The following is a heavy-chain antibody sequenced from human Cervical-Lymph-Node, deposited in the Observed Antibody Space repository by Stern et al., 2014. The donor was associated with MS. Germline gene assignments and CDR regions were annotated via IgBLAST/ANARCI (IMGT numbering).Heavy chain of an antibody. J-gene: IGHJ6*02. Sequence: QVQLVESGAEVKKPGASVKVSCKASGYTFTSDYMHWVRRAPGQGLEWVGVVNPYGGRKHYAQKFQGRVTMTRDKSQSTIQLQLSSLRSEDAAVYYRARQNYYNGMDVWGQGTTVTVSS. CDR2: VNPYGGRK. CDR3: ARQNYYNGMDV. V-gene: IGHV1-46*01. CDR1: GYTFTSDY.